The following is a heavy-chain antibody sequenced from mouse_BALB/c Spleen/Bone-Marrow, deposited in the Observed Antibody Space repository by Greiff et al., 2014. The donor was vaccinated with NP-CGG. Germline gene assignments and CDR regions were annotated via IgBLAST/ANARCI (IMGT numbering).Heavy chain of an antibody. CDR2: VNPSTGYT. D-gene: IGHD1-1*01. CDR1: GYTFTSYW. J-gene: IGHJ4*01. CDR3: ARQITTVDYAMDY. V-gene: IGHV1-7*01. Sequence: SGAELAKPGASVKMSCKASGYTFTSYWMHWVKQRPGQGLEWIGYVNPSTGYTEYNQKFKDKATPTADKSSSTAYMQLSSLTSEDSAVYYCARQITTVDYAMDYWGQGTSVTVSS.